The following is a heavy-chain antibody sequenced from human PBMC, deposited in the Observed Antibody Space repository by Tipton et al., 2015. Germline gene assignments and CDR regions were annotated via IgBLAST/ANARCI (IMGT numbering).Heavy chain of an antibody. J-gene: IGHJ4*02. Sequence: SLRLSCAASGFTFSSYAMSWVRQAPGKGLEWVSAISGGGDSTYYAVSVKGRFTISRDNSKNMVYLQMNSLRAEDTAVYYCAKEVSRWSNYIDYWGQGTLVTVSS. CDR3: AKEVSRWSNYIDY. CDR2: ISGGGDST. D-gene: IGHD5/OR15-5a*01. CDR1: GFTFSSYA. V-gene: IGHV3-23*01.